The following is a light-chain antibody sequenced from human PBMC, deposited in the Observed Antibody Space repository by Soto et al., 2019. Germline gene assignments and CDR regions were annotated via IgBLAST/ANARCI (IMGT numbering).Light chain of an antibody. J-gene: IGKJ1*01. CDR1: QGISSW. CDR2: DAS. Sequence: DIQMTQSPSSVSASVGDSVTITCRASQGISSWLAWYQQKPGKAPKLLIYDASSLESGVPSRFSGSGSGTEFTLTISSLQPDDFATYYCQQYNSYPWTFGQGTKVDIK. CDR3: QQYNSYPWT. V-gene: IGKV1-5*01.